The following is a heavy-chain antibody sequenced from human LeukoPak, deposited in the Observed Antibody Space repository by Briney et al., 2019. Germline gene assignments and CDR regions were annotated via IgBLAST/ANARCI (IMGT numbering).Heavy chain of an antibody. Sequence: ASVKVSCKASGYTFTSYDINWVRQATGQGLEWMGWMNPNSGNTGYAQKFQGRVTITRNTSISTAYMELSSLRSEDTAVYYCARDYGSGYDRTNWFDPWGQGTLVTVSS. J-gene: IGHJ5*02. CDR2: MNPNSGNT. V-gene: IGHV1-8*03. D-gene: IGHD5-12*01. CDR3: ARDYGSGYDRTNWFDP. CDR1: GYTFTSYD.